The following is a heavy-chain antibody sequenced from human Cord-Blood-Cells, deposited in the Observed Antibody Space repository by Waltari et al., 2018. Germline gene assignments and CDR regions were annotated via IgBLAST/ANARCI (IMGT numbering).Heavy chain of an antibody. J-gene: IGHJ2*01. CDR1: GFTCSDYY. D-gene: IGHD4-4*01. CDR2: ISSSSSYT. Sequence: QVQLVESGGGLVKPGGSVRLACAASGFTCSDYYMSWIRQAPGKGLEWFSYISSSSSYTNYADSVKGRFTISRDNAKNSLYLQMNSLRAEDTAVYYCARGGYRWYFDLWGRGTLVTVSS. V-gene: IGHV3-11*05. CDR3: ARGGYRWYFDL.